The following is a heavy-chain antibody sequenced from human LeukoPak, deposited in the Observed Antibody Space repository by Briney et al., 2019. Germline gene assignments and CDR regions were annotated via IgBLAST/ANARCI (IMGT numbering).Heavy chain of an antibody. D-gene: IGHD6-13*01. CDR3: AKRHSSSWPNFDY. J-gene: IGHJ4*02. CDR2: ISGSGGST. V-gene: IGHV3-23*01. Sequence: GGSLRLSCAASGFTFSSYGMSWVRQAPGKGLEWVSAISGSGGSTYYADSVKGRFTISRDNSKNTLYLQMSSLRAEDTAVYYCAKRHSSSWPNFDYWGQGTLVTVSS. CDR1: GFTFSSYG.